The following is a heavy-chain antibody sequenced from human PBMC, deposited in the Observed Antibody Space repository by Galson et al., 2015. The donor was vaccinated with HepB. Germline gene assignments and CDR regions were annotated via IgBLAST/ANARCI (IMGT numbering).Heavy chain of an antibody. CDR3: ARGGHDNRGFLSFDY. CDR2: IIPMFGIA. Sequence: SCKASGGTFSDYATSWVRQAPGQGLEWMGGIIPMFGIANYAQKFQGRVTFTADKSTSTAYMELSGLRSDDTAVYYCARGGHDNRGFLSFDYWGQGTLVTVSS. J-gene: IGHJ4*02. CDR1: GGTFSDYA. D-gene: IGHD3-22*01. V-gene: IGHV1-69*17.